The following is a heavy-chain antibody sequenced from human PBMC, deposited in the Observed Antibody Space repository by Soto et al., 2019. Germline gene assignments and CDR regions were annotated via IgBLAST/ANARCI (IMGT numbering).Heavy chain of an antibody. V-gene: IGHV4-59*12. CDR2: VYYTGNT. CDR3: ARRYGGNFDY. CDR1: GGSISTSS. D-gene: IGHD2-15*01. J-gene: IGHJ4*02. Sequence: SETLSLTCTVSGGSISTSSGNWIRQAPGKGLEWIGCVYYTGNTNYNPSLKSRVTISVDTTKNQFSLKLSSVTAADTAVYYCARRYGGNFDYWGQGTLVTVSS.